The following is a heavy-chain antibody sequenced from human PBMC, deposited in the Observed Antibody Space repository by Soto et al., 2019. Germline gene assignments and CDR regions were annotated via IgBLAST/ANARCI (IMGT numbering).Heavy chain of an antibody. V-gene: IGHV3-23*01. D-gene: IGHD4-17*01. J-gene: IGHJ4*01. Sequence: EVQLLEYGGGLVQRGESLRLSCVASGFTFNKYAMTWVRQAPGKGLEWVSSISGSSSTTYYADSVKGRFTISRDNSKNTVYLHMHTLSTEDTAVYYCAPTRYDYGDDAVGYWGQGTLVTVSS. CDR3: APTRYDYGDDAVGY. CDR2: ISGSSSTT. CDR1: GFTFNKYA.